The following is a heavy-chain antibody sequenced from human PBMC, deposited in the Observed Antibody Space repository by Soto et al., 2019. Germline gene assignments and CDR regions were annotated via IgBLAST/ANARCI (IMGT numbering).Heavy chain of an antibody. CDR3: AKDRSIAVAGVGKIFDY. D-gene: IGHD6-19*01. V-gene: IGHV3-23*01. CDR1: GFTFSSYA. J-gene: IGHJ4*02. CDR2: ISGSGGST. Sequence: GGSLRLSCAASGFTFSSYAMSWVRQAPGKGLEWVSAISGSGGSTYYADSVKGRFTISRDNSKNTLYLQMNSLRAEDTAVYYCAKDRSIAVAGVGKIFDYWGQGTLVTVSS.